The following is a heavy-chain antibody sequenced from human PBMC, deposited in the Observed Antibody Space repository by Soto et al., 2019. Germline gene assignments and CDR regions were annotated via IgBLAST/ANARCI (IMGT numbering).Heavy chain of an antibody. CDR2: IIPIFGTA. J-gene: IGHJ4*02. CDR1: GGTFSSYA. V-gene: IGHV1-69*06. Sequence: SVKVSCKASGGTFSSYAISWVRQAPGQGLEWMGGIIPIFGTANYAQKFQGRVTITADKSTSTAYMELSSLRSEDTAVYYCARKKMTTVTFLDYWGQGTLVTVSS. D-gene: IGHD4-17*01. CDR3: ARKKMTTVTFLDY.